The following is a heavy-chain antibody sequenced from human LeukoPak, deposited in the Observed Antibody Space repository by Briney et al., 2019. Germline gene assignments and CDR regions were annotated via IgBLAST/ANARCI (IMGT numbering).Heavy chain of an antibody. CDR2: IYTCGST. CDR1: GGSISSYS. D-gene: IGHD3-22*01. J-gene: IGHJ6*02. V-gene: IGHV4-4*07. Sequence: SETLSFTCTVSGGSISSYSWSWIRQPAGKGLEWIGRIYTCGSTNYNSSLKSRVTMSVDTSKNQFSLKLSSVTAADTAVYYCARHPYYFDSSGQNYYYYGMYVWGRGTTVTVSS. CDR3: ARHPYYFDSSGQNYYYYGMYV.